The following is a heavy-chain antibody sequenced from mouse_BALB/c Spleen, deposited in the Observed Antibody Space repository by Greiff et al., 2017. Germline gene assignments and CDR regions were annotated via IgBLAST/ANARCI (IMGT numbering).Heavy chain of an antibody. J-gene: IGHJ3*01. V-gene: IGHV5-17*02. CDR2: ISSGSSTI. Sequence: EVQRVESGGGLVQPGGSRKLSCAASGFTFSSFGMHWVRQAPEKGLEWVAYISSGSSTIYYADTVKGRFTISRDNAKNTLYLQMSSLKSEDTAMYYCARVDGGFAYWGQGTLVTVSA. D-gene: IGHD2-3*01. CDR3: ARVDGGFAY. CDR1: GFTFSSFG.